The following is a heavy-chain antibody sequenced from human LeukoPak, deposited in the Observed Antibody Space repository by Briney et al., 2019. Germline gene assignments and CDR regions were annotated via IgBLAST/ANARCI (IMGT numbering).Heavy chain of an antibody. CDR3: AALARDY. CDR2: IHNDGST. D-gene: IGHD3-3*02. Sequence: PGGSLRLSCAASGFIVSSNYMTWVRQAPGEGLEWVSVIHNDGSTYYTDSVKGRFTISRDNSKNMLYLQMNSLRVEDTAVYYCAALARDYWGQGTLVTVSS. CDR1: GFIVSSNY. J-gene: IGHJ4*02. V-gene: IGHV3-53*01.